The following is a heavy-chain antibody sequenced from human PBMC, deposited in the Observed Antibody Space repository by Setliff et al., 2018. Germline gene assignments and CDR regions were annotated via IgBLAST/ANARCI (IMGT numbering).Heavy chain of an antibody. CDR1: GGSISSYY. J-gene: IGHJ4*02. D-gene: IGHD1-26*01. CDR2: IYTSGST. CDR3: ARSPSSGAYWNPRPFYSDY. Sequence: SETLSLTCTVSGGSISSYYWSWIRQPPGKGLEWIGYIYTSGSTSYNPSLKSRVAISLDTPKNQFSLKLSSVTAADTALYYCARSPSSGAYWNPRPFYSDYWGQGTLVTVSS. V-gene: IGHV4-4*08.